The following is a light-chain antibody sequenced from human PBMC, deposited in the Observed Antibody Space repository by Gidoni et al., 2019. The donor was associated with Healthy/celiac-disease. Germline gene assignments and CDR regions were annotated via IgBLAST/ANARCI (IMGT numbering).Light chain of an antibody. CDR1: QSFSSY. V-gene: IGKV3-11*01. J-gene: IGKJ4*01. Sequence: EIVLTQSPATLSWSPGERATLSCRASQSFSSYLAWYQQKPGQAPRLLIYDASNRATGIPARFSGSGSVTDFTLTISSLEPEDFAVYYCQQRSNWPPLTFGGGTKVEIK. CDR2: DAS. CDR3: QQRSNWPPLT.